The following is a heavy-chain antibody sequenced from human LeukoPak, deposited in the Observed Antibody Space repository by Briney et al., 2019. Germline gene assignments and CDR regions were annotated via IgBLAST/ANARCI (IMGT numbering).Heavy chain of an antibody. CDR1: GFTFSSYA. V-gene: IGHV3-48*01. Sequence: PGGSLRLSCAASGFTFSSYAMSWVRQAPGKGLEWVSYISSSTSTIYYAGSVKGRFAISRDNAKNSLYLQMNSLRAEDTAVYYCARAGITIFGVVPGVSDAFDIWGQGTAVTVSS. CDR2: ISSSTSTI. D-gene: IGHD3-3*01. J-gene: IGHJ3*02. CDR3: ARAGITIFGVVPGVSDAFDI.